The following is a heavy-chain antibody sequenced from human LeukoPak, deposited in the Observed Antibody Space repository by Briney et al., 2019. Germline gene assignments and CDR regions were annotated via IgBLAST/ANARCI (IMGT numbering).Heavy chain of an antibody. Sequence: SVKVSCKVSGYSLSELAIHWVRQAPGKGLEWMGGFEPEDGVTIYAQKFQGRVTMTEDTSTDTAYMELSSLRSEDTAVYYCATPRMGATFDYWGQGTLVTVSS. J-gene: IGHJ4*02. V-gene: IGHV1-24*01. CDR2: FEPEDGVT. CDR1: GYSLSELA. CDR3: ATPRMGATFDY. D-gene: IGHD1-26*01.